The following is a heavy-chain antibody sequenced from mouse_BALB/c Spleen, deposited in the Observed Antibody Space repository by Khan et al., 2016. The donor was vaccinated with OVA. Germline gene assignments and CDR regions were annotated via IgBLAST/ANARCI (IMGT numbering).Heavy chain of an antibody. V-gene: IGHV2-6*02. CDR2: IWSDGKT. CDR1: GFSLTSYG. Sequence: VQLVESGPGLVAPSQSLSITCTVSGFSLTSYGVHWVRQPPGKGLEWLVVIWSDGKTNYNSTLKSRLSISKDNSKSQVFLKMNSLQTDDTAMYYCARHAHMITTGMDNWGRETSVTVSS. D-gene: IGHD2-4*01. CDR3: ARHAHMITTGMDN. J-gene: IGHJ4*01.